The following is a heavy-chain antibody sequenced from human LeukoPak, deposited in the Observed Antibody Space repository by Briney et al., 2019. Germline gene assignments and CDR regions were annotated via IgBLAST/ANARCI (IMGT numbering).Heavy chain of an antibody. CDR1: GFTFSSYS. J-gene: IGHJ3*02. CDR2: ISSSSSYI. Sequence: GGSLRLSCAASGFTFSSYSMNWVRQAPGKGLEWVSSISSSSSYIYYADSVKGRFTISRDNAKNSLYLQMDSLRAEDTAVYYCARESSPEDAFDIWGQGTMVTVSS. CDR3: ARESSPEDAFDI. V-gene: IGHV3-21*01.